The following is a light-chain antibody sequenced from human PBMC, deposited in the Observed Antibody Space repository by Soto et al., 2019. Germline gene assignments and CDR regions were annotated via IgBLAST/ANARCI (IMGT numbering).Light chain of an antibody. J-gene: IGKJ5*01. Sequence: IVLTQSPPSLSLFPGERATLSCRASQSVSSYLAWYQQKPGQAPRLLIYDVSTRATGIPDRFSGSGSGTDFTLTISRLEPEDFAVYYCQQSDTFGQGTRLEI. CDR2: DVS. V-gene: IGKV3-11*01. CDR3: QQSDT. CDR1: QSVSSY.